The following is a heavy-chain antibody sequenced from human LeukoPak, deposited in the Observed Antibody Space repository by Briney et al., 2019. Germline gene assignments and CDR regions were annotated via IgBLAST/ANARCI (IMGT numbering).Heavy chain of an antibody. J-gene: IGHJ4*02. CDR3: ARDEWYYYGSGPPPFDY. Sequence: PGGSLRLSCAASGFTFSSYSMNWVRQAPGKGLEWVSYISSSSSTIYYADSVKGRFTISRDNAKNSLYLQMNSLRAEDTAVYCCARDEWYYYGSGPPPFDYWGQGTLVTVSS. CDR1: GFTFSSYS. CDR2: ISSSSSTI. V-gene: IGHV3-48*04. D-gene: IGHD3-10*01.